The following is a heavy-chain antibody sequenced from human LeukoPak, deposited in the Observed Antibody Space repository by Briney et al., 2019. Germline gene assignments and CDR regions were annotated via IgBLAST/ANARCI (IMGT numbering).Heavy chain of an antibody. D-gene: IGHD3-22*01. CDR2: IYYSGST. V-gene: IGHV4-59*12. Sequence: SETLSLTCTVSGGSISSYYWSWIRQPPGKGLEWIGYIYYSGSTNYNPSLKSRVTISVDTSKNQFSLKLSSVTAADTAVYYCARGYDSSGYFWFDPWGQGTLVTVSS. CDR1: GGSISSYY. J-gene: IGHJ5*02. CDR3: ARGYDSSGYFWFDP.